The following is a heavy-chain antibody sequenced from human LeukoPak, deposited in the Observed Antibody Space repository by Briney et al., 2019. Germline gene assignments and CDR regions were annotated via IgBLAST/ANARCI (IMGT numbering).Heavy chain of an antibody. Sequence: PGGSLRLSCAASGFTLSTYTMNWVRQTPGKGLEWVSSISSSGSYIYYADSVKGRFTISRDDAKNSLSLQMNSLRAEDTAVYYCANLRKSLWIPEFDYWGQGTLVTVSS. CDR3: ANLRKSLWIPEFDY. V-gene: IGHV3-21*04. J-gene: IGHJ4*02. D-gene: IGHD1-1*01. CDR1: GFTLSTYT. CDR2: ISSSGSYI.